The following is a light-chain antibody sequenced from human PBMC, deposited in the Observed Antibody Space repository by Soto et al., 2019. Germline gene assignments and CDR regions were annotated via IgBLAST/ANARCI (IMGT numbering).Light chain of an antibody. CDR3: RSFAGNNNLV. CDR2: EVS. CDR1: SSDVGGYNY. J-gene: IGLJ2*01. V-gene: IGLV2-8*01. Sequence: QSALTQPPSASGSPGQSVTISCTGTSSDVGGYNYVSWYQQHPGKAPKLMISEVSKRPSGVPDRFSGSKSGNTASLTVSGLQIVDEADYYCRSFAGNNNLVFGGGTKLTVL.